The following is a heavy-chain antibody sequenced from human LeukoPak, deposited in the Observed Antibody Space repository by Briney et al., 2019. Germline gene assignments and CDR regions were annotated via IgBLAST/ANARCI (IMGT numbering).Heavy chain of an antibody. CDR2: IYPGDSDT. Sequence: GEYLKISCQASGYTFTTHWIGWVRQMPGKGLEWMGIIYPGDSDTKYSPSFEGQVTISADKSIGTAYLQWASLKASDSAMYFCARQARPGGYNYGSDYWGQGTLVTVSS. J-gene: IGHJ4*02. D-gene: IGHD5-18*01. CDR1: GYTFTTHW. V-gene: IGHV5-51*01. CDR3: ARQARPGGYNYGSDY.